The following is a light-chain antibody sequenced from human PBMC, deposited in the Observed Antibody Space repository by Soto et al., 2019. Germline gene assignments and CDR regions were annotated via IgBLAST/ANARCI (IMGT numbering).Light chain of an antibody. J-gene: IGKJ1*01. CDR2: GAS. V-gene: IGKV3-15*01. Sequence: IVLTQSPDTLSVSLGERSTLSCRASQSVDNYLAWYQQRPGQSPRLLIYGASTRATGVPARFSGSGSGTEFTLTITSLQSEDFAVYYCQQYNNWPWTFGQGTKVDIK. CDR1: QSVDNY. CDR3: QQYNNWPWT.